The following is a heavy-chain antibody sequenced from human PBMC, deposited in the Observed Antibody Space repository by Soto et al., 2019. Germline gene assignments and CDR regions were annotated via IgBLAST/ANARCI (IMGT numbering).Heavy chain of an antibody. CDR3: ARVCGVDCNHGIDV. D-gene: IGHD2-21*02. V-gene: IGHV4-31*03. Sequence: QVQLQESGPGLVKPSQTLSLTCTVSVGSISRGGYYWSWIRQHPGKGLEWIGYIYYSGSTYYNPSLKRRVTISVDTSKNQLSLKMSSVTAADTAVYYCARVCGVDCNHGIDVWGQGTTVTVSS. CDR1: VGSISRGGYY. CDR2: IYYSGST. J-gene: IGHJ6*02.